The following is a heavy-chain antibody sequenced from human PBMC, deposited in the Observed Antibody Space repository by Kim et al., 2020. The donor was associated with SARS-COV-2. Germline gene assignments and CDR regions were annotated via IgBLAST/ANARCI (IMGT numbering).Heavy chain of an antibody. CDR3: TTFAYSGSYFHYYYGMDV. CDR1: GFTFSNAW. D-gene: IGHD1-26*01. Sequence: GGSLRLSCAASGFTFSNAWMSWVRQAPGKGLEWVGRIKSKTDGGTTDYAAPVKGRFTISRDDSKNTLYLQMNSLKTEDTAVYYCTTFAYSGSYFHYYYGMDVWGQGTTVTVSS. V-gene: IGHV3-15*01. J-gene: IGHJ6*02. CDR2: IKSKTDGGTT.